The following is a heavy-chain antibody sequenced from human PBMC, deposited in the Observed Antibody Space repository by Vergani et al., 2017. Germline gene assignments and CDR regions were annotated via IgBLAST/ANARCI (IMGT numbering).Heavy chain of an antibody. V-gene: IGHV3-48*02. CDR3: ARASDYDSSGYYYY. D-gene: IGHD3-22*01. Sequence: EVQLVESGGGLVQPGGSLRLSCAASGFTFSSYSMNWVRQAPGKGLEWVSYISSSSSTIYYADSVKGRFTISRDNAKNSLYLQMNSLRDEDTAVYYCARASDYDSSGYYYYWGQGTLVTVSS. J-gene: IGHJ4*02. CDR2: ISSSSSTI. CDR1: GFTFSSYS.